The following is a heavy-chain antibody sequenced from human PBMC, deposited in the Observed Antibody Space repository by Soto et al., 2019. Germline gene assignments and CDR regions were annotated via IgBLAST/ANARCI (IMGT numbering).Heavy chain of an antibody. CDR3: AKDDLDYVYDY. V-gene: IGHV3-23*01. J-gene: IGHJ4*02. D-gene: IGHD4-17*01. Sequence: PRRSLRLSCAASGFTFSSYAMSWVRQAPGKGLEWVSAMSGSGGSTYYADSVKGRFTISRDNSKNTLYLQMNSLRAEHPPVYYCAKDDLDYVYDYWGQEILPTVPS. CDR2: MSGSGGST. CDR1: GFTFSSYA.